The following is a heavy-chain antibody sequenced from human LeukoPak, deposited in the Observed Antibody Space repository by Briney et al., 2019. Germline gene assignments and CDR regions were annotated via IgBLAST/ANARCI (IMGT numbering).Heavy chain of an antibody. CDR2: IRYDGSNK. CDR1: GFTFNDHA. D-gene: IGHD2-2*02. Sequence: GGSLRLSCAASGFTFNDHAMSWVRQAPGKGLEWVAFIRYDGSNKYYADSVKGRFTISRDNSKNTLYLQMNSLRAEDTAVYYCAKTYCSSTSCYSSPIDYWGQGTLVTVSS. V-gene: IGHV3-30*02. CDR3: AKTYCSSTSCYSSPIDY. J-gene: IGHJ4*02.